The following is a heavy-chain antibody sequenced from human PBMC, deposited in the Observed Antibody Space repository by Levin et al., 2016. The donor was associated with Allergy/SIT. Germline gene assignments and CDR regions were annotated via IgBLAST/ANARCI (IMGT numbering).Heavy chain of an antibody. CDR3: ARGRDGYNSIRDPGFDY. Sequence: GGSLRLSCAASGFTFSDYNMNWVRQAPGKGLEWVSSISSSSSYIYYADSVKGRFTISRDNAKNSLYLQMNSLRAEDTAVYYCARGRDGYNSIRDPGFDYWGQGTLVTVSS. D-gene: IGHD5-24*01. CDR2: ISSSSSYI. J-gene: IGHJ4*02. V-gene: IGHV3-21*01. CDR1: GFTFSDYN.